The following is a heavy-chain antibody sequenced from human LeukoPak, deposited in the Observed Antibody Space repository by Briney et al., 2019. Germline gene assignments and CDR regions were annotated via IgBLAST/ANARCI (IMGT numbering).Heavy chain of an antibody. V-gene: IGHV3-7*04. Sequence: GGSLRLSCAASGFTFSGYWMSWVRQAPGKGLEGVANIKQDGSEKYYVDSVKGRFTISRDNAKNSLFLQMNSLRAEDTAVYYCARDWQWQQLDGDAFDIWGQGTMVTVSS. CDR2: IKQDGSEK. CDR3: ARDWQWQQLDGDAFDI. CDR1: GFTFSGYW. D-gene: IGHD6-13*01. J-gene: IGHJ3*02.